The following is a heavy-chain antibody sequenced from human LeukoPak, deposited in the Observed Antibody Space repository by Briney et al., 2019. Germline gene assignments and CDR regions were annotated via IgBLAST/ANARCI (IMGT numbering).Heavy chain of an antibody. D-gene: IGHD2-21*01. J-gene: IGHJ3*02. Sequence: SETLSLTCTVSGGSISSYHWIWIRQPPGKGLEWIGYIHYSGSTNYNPSLKSRVTTSVDTSKKQFSLKLRSVTAADTAVYYCARSVSWGLLVRDDAFDIWGQGAMVTVSS. V-gene: IGHV4-59*08. CDR3: ARSVSWGLLVRDDAFDI. CDR1: GGSISSYH. CDR2: IHYSGST.